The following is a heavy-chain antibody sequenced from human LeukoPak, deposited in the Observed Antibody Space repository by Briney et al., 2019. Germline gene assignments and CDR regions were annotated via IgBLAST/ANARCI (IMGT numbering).Heavy chain of an antibody. J-gene: IGHJ4*02. D-gene: IGHD3-22*01. Sequence: PGGSLRLSCAASGNYWMHWDRQAPGKGLVWVSRISDGGSTTTYADSVKGRFTISRDNAKNTLYLQMNGLRAEDTAVYYCSRSAYYDGSGNYYDYWGQGTLVTVSS. V-gene: IGHV3-74*01. CDR1: GNYW. CDR2: ISDGGSTT. CDR3: SRSAYYDGSGNYYDY.